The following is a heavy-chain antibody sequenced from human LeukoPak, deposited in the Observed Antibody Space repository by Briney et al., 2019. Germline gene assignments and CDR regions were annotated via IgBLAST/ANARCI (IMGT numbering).Heavy chain of an antibody. CDR3: AKHSSSWYWYFQH. CDR1: GFTFSTYS. CDR2: IGSSSTTI. Sequence: GGSLRLSCAASGFTFSTYSMNWVRQAPGKGLEWVSYIGSSSTTIYYADSVKGRFTISRDNAKNSLYLQMDSLRAEDTAVYYCAKHSSSWYWYFQHWGQGTLVTVSS. D-gene: IGHD6-13*01. J-gene: IGHJ1*01. V-gene: IGHV3-48*04.